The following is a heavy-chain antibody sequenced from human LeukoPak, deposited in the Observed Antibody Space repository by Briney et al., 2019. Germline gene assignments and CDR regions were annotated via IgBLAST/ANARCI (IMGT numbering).Heavy chain of an antibody. CDR3: AKDIRSYYYGSGNFHY. J-gene: IGHJ4*02. CDR1: GFTFSSYS. Sequence: PGGSLRLSCAASGFTFSSYSMNWVRQAPGKGLEWVSSISSSSSYIYYADSVKGRFTISRDNAKNSLYLQMNSLRAEDTALYYCAKDIRSYYYGSGNFHYWGQGTLVTVSS. V-gene: IGHV3-21*04. D-gene: IGHD3-10*01. CDR2: ISSSSSYI.